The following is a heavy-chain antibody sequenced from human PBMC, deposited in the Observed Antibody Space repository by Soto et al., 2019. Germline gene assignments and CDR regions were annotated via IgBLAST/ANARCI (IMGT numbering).Heavy chain of an antibody. V-gene: IGHV3-48*02. CDR1: GFTFSSNS. J-gene: IGHJ4*02. D-gene: IGHD3-22*01. CDR3: ARSVDDSSGYSFDY. CDR2: ISSSSSTI. Sequence: EVQLVESGGGLVQPGGSLRPSFAASGFTFSSNSMNWVRQAPGKGLGWVSYISSSSSTIYYADSVKGRFIISRDNAKNSLYLQMNSLRDEDTAVYYCARSVDDSSGYSFDYWGQGTLVTVSS.